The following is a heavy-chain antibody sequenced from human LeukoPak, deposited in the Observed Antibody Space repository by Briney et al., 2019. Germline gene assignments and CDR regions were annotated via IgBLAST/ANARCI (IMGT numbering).Heavy chain of an antibody. CDR1: GGSVSSGSYY. D-gene: IGHD4-17*01. CDR2: IYYSGST. V-gene: IGHV4-61*01. CDR3: ARAPGGDYDNWFDP. Sequence: PSETLSLTCTVSGGSVSSGSYYWSWIRQPPGKGLEWIGYIYYSGSTNYNPSLKSRVTISVDTSKNQFSLKLSSVTAADTAVYYCARAPGGDYDNWFDPWGQGTLVTVSS. J-gene: IGHJ5*02.